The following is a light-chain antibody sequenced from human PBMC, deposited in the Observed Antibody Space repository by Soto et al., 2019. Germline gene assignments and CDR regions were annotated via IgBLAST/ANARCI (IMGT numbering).Light chain of an antibody. Sequence: IVLTQSPATLSLSPGERATLSCRASQSVSSYLAWYQQKPGQAPRLLIYDASNRATGIPARFSGSGSGTDFTLTISGLEPEDFAVYYCQHRGNWPTFGGGTKVEIK. J-gene: IGKJ4*01. V-gene: IGKV3-11*01. CDR3: QHRGNWPT. CDR1: QSVSSY. CDR2: DAS.